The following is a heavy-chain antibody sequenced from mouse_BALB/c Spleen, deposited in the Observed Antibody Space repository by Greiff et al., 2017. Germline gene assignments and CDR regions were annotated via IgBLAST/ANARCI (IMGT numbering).Heavy chain of an antibody. CDR1: GYSITSDYV. J-gene: IGHJ4*01. CDR3: ARRGDDDGEAYAMDY. Sequence: DVHLVESGPGLVKPSQSLSLTCTVTGYSITSDYVWNWIRQFPGNKLGWMGYISYSGSTSYNPSLKSRISITRDTSKNQFFLQLNSVTTEDAATYDCARRGDDDGEAYAMDYWGQGTSVTVSS. CDR2: ISYSGST. V-gene: IGHV3-2*02. D-gene: IGHD2-4*01.